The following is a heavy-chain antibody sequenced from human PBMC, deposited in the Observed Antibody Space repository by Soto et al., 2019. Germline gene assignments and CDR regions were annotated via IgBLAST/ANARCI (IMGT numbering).Heavy chain of an antibody. CDR1: GGSISSYY. D-gene: IGHD3-22*01. Sequence: SETLSLTCTVSGGSISSYYWSWIRQPPGKGLEWIGYIYYSGSTNYNPSLKSRVTISVDTSKNQFSLKLSSVTAADTAVYYCARVPNYYDSSGFLPRLDWFDPWGQGTLVTVSS. CDR3: ARVPNYYDSSGFLPRLDWFDP. CDR2: IYYSGST. J-gene: IGHJ5*02. V-gene: IGHV4-59*01.